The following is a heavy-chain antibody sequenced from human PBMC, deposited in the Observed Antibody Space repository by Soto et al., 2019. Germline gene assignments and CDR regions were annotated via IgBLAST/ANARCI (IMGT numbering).Heavy chain of an antibody. D-gene: IGHD6-13*01. V-gene: IGHV4-34*01. J-gene: IGHJ6*02. CDR1: GGSFSGYY. CDR2: INHSGST. Sequence: SETLSLTCAVYGGSFSGYYWSWIRQPPGEGLEWIGEINHSGSTNYNPSLKSRVTISVDTSKNQFSLKLSSVTAADTAVYYCARGPGSSSWYSYYYGMDVWGQGTTVTVSS. CDR3: ARGPGSSSWYSYYYGMDV.